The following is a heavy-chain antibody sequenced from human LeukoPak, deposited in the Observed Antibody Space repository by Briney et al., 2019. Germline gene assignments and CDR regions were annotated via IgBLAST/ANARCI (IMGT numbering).Heavy chain of an antibody. Sequence: ASVKVSCKASGYTFTSYGISWVRQAPGQGLEWMGWISGYNGNTNYAQKLQGRVTMTTDTSTSTVYMELRSLRSDDTAMYYCAREEVGRAVAGYFDNWGQGTLVTVSS. CDR2: ISGYNGNT. CDR1: GYTFTSYG. D-gene: IGHD6-19*01. V-gene: IGHV1-18*01. CDR3: AREEVGRAVAGYFDN. J-gene: IGHJ4*02.